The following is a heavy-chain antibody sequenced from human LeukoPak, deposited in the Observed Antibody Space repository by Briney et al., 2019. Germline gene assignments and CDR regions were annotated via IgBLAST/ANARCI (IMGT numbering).Heavy chain of an antibody. CDR3: AKDFRYLFDP. CDR1: GFTFTRYN. D-gene: IGHD1-1*01. Sequence: GGSQRLSCVVSGFTFTRYNMHWVRQPPGRGLEWVAFIRFDGTIKDYADSVKGRFTISRDNSKSTLYLQMDSLRPEDTATYYCAKDFRYLFDPWGQGTLVTVSS. J-gene: IGHJ5*02. CDR2: IRFDGTIK. V-gene: IGHV3-30*02.